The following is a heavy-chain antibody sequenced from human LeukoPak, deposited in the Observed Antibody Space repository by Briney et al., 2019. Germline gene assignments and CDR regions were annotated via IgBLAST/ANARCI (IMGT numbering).Heavy chain of an antibody. V-gene: IGHV3-21*01. Sequence: GGSLRLSCAASGFTFRTYSMNWVRQAPGKGLEWVSSISTASSYIQYADSVMGRFTISRDNAKNSLYLQMNSLRADDSAIYYCARRDYYFYSMDVWGKGTTATVSS. CDR3: ARRDYYFYSMDV. CDR2: ISTASSYI. CDR1: GFTFRTYS. J-gene: IGHJ6*03.